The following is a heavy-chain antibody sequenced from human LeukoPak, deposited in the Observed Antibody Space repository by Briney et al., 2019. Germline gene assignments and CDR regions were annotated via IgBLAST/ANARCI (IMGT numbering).Heavy chain of an antibody. CDR3: ARDRHSSSLYSYYYYYYMDV. Sequence: GGSLRLSCAASGFTFSSYWMSWVRQAPGKGLEWVANIKQDGSEKYYVDSVKGRFTISRDNAKNSLYLQMNSLRAEDTAVYYCARDRHSSSLYSYYYYYYMDVWGKGTTVTVSS. D-gene: IGHD6-13*01. CDR1: GFTFSSYW. V-gene: IGHV3-7*01. CDR2: IKQDGSEK. J-gene: IGHJ6*03.